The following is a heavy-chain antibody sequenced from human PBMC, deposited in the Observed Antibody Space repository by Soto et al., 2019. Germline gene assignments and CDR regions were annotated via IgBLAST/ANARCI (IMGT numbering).Heavy chain of an antibody. CDR3: ATQTRGYSYGVFDY. CDR1: GFTFSSYA. CDR2: ISYDGSNK. V-gene: IGHV3-30-3*01. Sequence: GGSLRLSCAASGFTFSSYAVHWVRQAPGKGLEWVALISYDGSNKYYADSLKGRFTISRDNSKNTLYLQMNSLTSEDTALYYCATQTRGYSYGVFDYWGQGTLVTVSS. J-gene: IGHJ4*02. D-gene: IGHD5-18*01.